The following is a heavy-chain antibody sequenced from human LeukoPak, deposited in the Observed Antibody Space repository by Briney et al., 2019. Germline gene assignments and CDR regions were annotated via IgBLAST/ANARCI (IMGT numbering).Heavy chain of an antibody. D-gene: IGHD3-22*01. J-gene: IGHJ3*02. CDR2: IYYSGST. CDR1: GGSISSSSYY. Sequence: SEALSLTCTVSGGSISSSSYYWGWIRQPPGKGLEWIGSIYYSGSTYYNPSLKSRVTISVDTSKNQFSLKLSSVTAADTAVYYCARDHRLGYYDSHPGAFDIWGQGTMVTVSS. CDR3: ARDHRLGYYDSHPGAFDI. V-gene: IGHV4-39*07.